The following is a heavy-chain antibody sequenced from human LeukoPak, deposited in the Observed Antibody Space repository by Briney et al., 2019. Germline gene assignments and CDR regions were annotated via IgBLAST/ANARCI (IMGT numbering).Heavy chain of an antibody. Sequence: PSETLSLTCTVSGGSINGYYWNWIRQPPGKGLEWIGFIYYSGSTNYNPSLKSRVTISVDTSKNQFSLKLTSVTAADTAVYYCARAAGGVTQFFDSWGQGTLVTVSS. CDR1: GGSINGYY. CDR2: IYYSGST. D-gene: IGHD3-10*01. V-gene: IGHV4-59*01. J-gene: IGHJ4*02. CDR3: ARAAGGVTQFFDS.